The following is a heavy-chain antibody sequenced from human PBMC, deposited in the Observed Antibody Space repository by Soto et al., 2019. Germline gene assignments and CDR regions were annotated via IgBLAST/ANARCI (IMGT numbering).Heavy chain of an antibody. CDR3: AKDLARQLAYWLDP. D-gene: IGHD6-6*01. CDR1: GFSFTGYY. J-gene: IGHJ5*02. V-gene: IGHV1-2*02. CDR2: INAHSGGT. Sequence: ASVKVSCKASGFSFTGYYIHWLRQAPGQGLEWMGWINAHSGGTEYAQKFQGRVTLTRDTSIATAYLTLTSLTSDDTALYFCAKDLARQLAYWLDPWGQGTQVTVSS.